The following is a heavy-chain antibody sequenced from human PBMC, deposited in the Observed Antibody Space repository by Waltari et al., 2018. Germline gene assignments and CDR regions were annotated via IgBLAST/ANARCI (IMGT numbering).Heavy chain of an antibody. V-gene: IGHV4-39*02. CDR1: VGSISSSSYY. Sequence: QLQLQESGPGLVKPSETLSLTCTVSVGSISSSSYYWGWIRQPPGKGLEWIGSIYYSGSPYYNPSLKRRVTRSVDTSKNQFSLKLSSVTAADTAVYYCARDYYGSGSLDYWGQGTLVTVSS. D-gene: IGHD3-10*01. CDR3: ARDYYGSGSLDY. J-gene: IGHJ4*02. CDR2: IYYSGSP.